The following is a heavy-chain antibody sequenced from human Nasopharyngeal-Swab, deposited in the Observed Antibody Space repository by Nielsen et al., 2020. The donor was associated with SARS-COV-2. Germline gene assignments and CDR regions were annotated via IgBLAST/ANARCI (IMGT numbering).Heavy chain of an antibody. CDR3: AAYYYGSGSGAY. J-gene: IGHJ4*02. V-gene: IGHV3-48*04. D-gene: IGHD3-10*01. Sequence: WILQPPGKGLEWVSYISSSSSTIYYADSVKGRFTISRDNAKNSLYLQMNSLRAEDTAVYYCAAYYYGSGSGAYWGQGTLVTVSS. CDR2: ISSSSSTI.